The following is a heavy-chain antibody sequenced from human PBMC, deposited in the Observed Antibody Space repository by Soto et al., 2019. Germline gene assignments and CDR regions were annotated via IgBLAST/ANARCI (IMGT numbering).Heavy chain of an antibody. D-gene: IGHD1-26*01. CDR2: INPNSGDT. CDR1: GYTFTGYY. V-gene: IGHV1-2*02. J-gene: IGHJ6*02. Sequence: ASVKVSCKASGYTFTGYYVHWVRQAPGQGLEWMGWINPNSGDTYLAQRFQGRVTMSRDTSIGTAYMELRGLTSDDTADYYCAKGGAIVAAGTRVYLYNAMDVWGQGTTVTVSS. CDR3: AKGGAIVAAGTRVYLYNAMDV.